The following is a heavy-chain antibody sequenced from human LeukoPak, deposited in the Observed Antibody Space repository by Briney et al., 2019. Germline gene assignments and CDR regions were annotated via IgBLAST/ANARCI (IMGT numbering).Heavy chain of an antibody. CDR3: QSRYLEWLLEY. D-gene: IGHD3-3*01. CDR1: GGSVSSGSYY. J-gene: IGHJ4*02. CDR2: IYYSGST. V-gene: IGHV4-61*01. Sequence: SETLSLTCTVSGGSVSSGSYYWSWIRQPPGKGLEWIGYIYYSGSTNYNPSLKSRVTISVDTSKNQFSLRLSSVTAADTAVYYCQSRYLEWLLEYWGQGTLVTVSS.